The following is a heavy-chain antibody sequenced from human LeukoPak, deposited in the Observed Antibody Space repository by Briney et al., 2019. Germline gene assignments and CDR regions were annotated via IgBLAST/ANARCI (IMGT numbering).Heavy chain of an antibody. CDR1: GFTFSSYA. J-gene: IGHJ3*02. V-gene: IGHV3-30*04. Sequence: PGRSLRLSCAASGFTFSSYAMHWVRQAPGKGLEWVAVISYDGSNKYYADSVKGRFTISRDNSKNTLYLQMNSLRAEDTAVYYCARGVPVPGAFDIWGQGTMVTVSS. CDR3: ARGVPVPGAFDI. CDR2: ISYDGSNK. D-gene: IGHD6-6*01.